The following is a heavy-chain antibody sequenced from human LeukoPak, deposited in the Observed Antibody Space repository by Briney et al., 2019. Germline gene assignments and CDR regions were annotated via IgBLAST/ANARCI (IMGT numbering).Heavy chain of an antibody. J-gene: IGHJ4*02. CDR2: MNPNSGTT. CDR3: ARGRGSYSNSDDY. CDR1: GYTFTSYD. Sequence: GASVKVSCKASGYTFTSYDINWVRQAPGQGLECMGWMNPNSGTTGYAQKFQGRVNMTRNTSISTAYMELSSLRSEDTAVYYCARGRGSYSNSDDYWGQGTLVTVSS. V-gene: IGHV1-8*01. D-gene: IGHD4-11*01.